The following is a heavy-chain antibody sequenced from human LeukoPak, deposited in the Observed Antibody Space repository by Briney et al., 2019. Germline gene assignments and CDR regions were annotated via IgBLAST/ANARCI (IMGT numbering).Heavy chain of an antibody. CDR1: GFTFSSYW. J-gene: IGHJ2*01. D-gene: IGHD3-22*01. Sequence: GSLSLSCAASGFTFSSYWMHWVRQAPGKGLEWLSYISSSSSTIYYADSVKGRFTISRDNAKNSLFLQMNSLRDEDTAMYYCASAGHYDSRGYHYDYWYFDLWGRGTLVTVSS. CDR3: ASAGHYDSRGYHYDYWYFDL. CDR2: ISSSSSTI. V-gene: IGHV3-48*02.